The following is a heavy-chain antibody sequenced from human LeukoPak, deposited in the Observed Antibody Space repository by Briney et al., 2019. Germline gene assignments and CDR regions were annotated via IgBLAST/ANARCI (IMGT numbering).Heavy chain of an antibody. CDR3: ARGGGKQPYYYYYLDV. V-gene: IGHV3-53*01. CDR1: GFTVSSNY. J-gene: IGHJ6*03. CDR2: IYSGGST. Sequence: PGGSLRLSCAASGFTVSSNYMSWVRQAPGKGLKWVSLIYSGGSTYFVDSVKGRFTVSRDISRNTLSLQMNNLRAEDTAVYYCARGGGKQPYYYYYLDVWGKGTTVTVSS. D-gene: IGHD1/OR15-1a*01.